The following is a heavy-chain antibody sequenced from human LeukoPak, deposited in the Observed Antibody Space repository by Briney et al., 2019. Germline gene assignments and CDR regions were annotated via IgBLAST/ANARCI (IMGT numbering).Heavy chain of an antibody. CDR2: IYYSGST. V-gene: IGHV4-59*01. D-gene: IGHD3-10*01. CDR1: GGSISSYY. J-gene: IGHJ5*02. Sequence: SETLSLTCTVSGGSISSYYWSWIRQPPGKGLEWLGYIYYSGSTNYNPSLKSRVTISVDTSKNQFSLKLSSVTAADTAVYYCARESRYYYGSGSYYWFDPWGQGTLVTVSS. CDR3: ARESRYYYGSGSYYWFDP.